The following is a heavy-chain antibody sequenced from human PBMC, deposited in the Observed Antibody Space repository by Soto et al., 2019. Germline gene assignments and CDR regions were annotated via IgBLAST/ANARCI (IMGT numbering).Heavy chain of an antibody. D-gene: IGHD2-15*01. Sequence: GGSLRLSCAASGFTFSSYRMNWVRQAPGKGLEWLAYITIRTGNTVYADSVRGRFTISADNAENSVFLQMNSLRDEDTAVYFCVRDRDIYRDMVHADLWGQGTLVTVSS. J-gene: IGHJ4*01. CDR3: VRDRDIYRDMVHADL. CDR1: GFTFSSYR. V-gene: IGHV3-48*02. CDR2: ITIRTGNT.